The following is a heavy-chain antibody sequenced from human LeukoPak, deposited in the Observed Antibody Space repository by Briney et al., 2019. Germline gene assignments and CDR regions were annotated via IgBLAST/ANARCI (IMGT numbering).Heavy chain of an antibody. J-gene: IGHJ4*02. V-gene: IGHV3-21*01. CDR3: ARSIPKEPSDY. CDR1: GFTFSSYS. CDR2: ISSSSSYI. Sequence: GGSLSLSCAASGFTFSSYSMNWVRQAPGKGLEWVSSISSSSSYIYYADSVKGRFTISRDNAKNSLYLQMNSLRAEDTAVYYCARSIPKEPSDYWGQGTLVTVSS.